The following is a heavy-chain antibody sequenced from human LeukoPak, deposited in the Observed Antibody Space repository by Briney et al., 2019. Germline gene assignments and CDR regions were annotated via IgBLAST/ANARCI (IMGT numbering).Heavy chain of an antibody. D-gene: IGHD6-13*01. V-gene: IGHV4-59*01. CDR1: GGSISSYY. J-gene: IGHJ4*02. CDR2: IYYSGST. CDR3: ARGVAAAGIDY. Sequence: SETLSLTCTVSGGSISSYYWSSIRQPPGKGLEWIGYIYYSGSTNYNPSLKSRVTISVDTSKNQFSLKLSSVTAADTAVYYCARGVAAAGIDYWGQGTLVTVSS.